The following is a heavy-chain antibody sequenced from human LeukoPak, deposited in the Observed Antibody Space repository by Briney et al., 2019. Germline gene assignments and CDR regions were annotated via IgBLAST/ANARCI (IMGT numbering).Heavy chain of an antibody. V-gene: IGHV3-66*02. CDR2: IYSGGST. CDR1: GFSISNYA. D-gene: IGHD6-13*01. J-gene: IGHJ4*02. CDR3: ARDQPKYSSIADFDY. Sequence: GGSLRLSCAASGFSISNYAMSWVRQAPGKGLEWVSVIYSGGSTYYADSVKGRFTISRDNSKNTLYLQMNSLRAEDTAVYYCARDQPKYSSIADFDYWGQGTLVTVSS.